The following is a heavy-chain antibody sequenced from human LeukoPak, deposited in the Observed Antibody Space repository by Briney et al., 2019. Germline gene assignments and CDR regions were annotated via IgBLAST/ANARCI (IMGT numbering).Heavy chain of an antibody. V-gene: IGHV3-23*01. Sequence: PGGSLRLSCAASGFSFSSYAMNWVRRAPGKGLEWVSVICGSSSSTYYVDSVKGRFTISRDNSKNTLYLQMNSLRAEDTAIYYCAKGSGGSCHSATDYWGQGTLVTVSS. CDR1: GFSFSSYA. CDR3: AKGSGGSCHSATDY. D-gene: IGHD2-15*01. J-gene: IGHJ4*02. CDR2: ICGSSSST.